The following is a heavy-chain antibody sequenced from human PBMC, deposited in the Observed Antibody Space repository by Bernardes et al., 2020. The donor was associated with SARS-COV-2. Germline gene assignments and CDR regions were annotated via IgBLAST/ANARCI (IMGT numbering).Heavy chain of an antibody. CDR3: ARALHFGGKGHIGYYYGMDV. CDR2: ISSSSSYI. D-gene: IGHD2-21*01. J-gene: IGHJ6*02. CDR1: GFTFSSYS. Sequence: GGSLRLSCAASGFTFSSYSMNWVRQAPGKGLEWVSSISSSSSYIYYADSVKGRFTISRDNAKNSLYLQMNSLRAEDTAVYYCARALHFGGKGHIGYYYGMDVRGQGNPVTV. V-gene: IGHV3-21*01.